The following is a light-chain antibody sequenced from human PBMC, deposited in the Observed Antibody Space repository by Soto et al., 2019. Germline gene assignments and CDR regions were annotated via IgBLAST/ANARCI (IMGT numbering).Light chain of an antibody. CDR2: GAS. V-gene: IGKV3-20*01. CDR3: YHYGDSPIYT. J-gene: IGKJ3*01. Sequence: EIVLTQSPGTLSLSPGATATLSCRASQSVSRNYLAWFQQKPGQAPRLLIHGASSRAAGTPDRFSGSGSGTDFTLTISRLEPEDFAVYYCYHYGDSPIYTFGPGTKVDFK. CDR1: QSVSRNY.